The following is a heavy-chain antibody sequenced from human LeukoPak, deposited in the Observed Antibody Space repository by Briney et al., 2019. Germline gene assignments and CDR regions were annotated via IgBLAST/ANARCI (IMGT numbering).Heavy chain of an antibody. CDR2: ISWNSGSI. D-gene: IGHD5-12*01. V-gene: IGHV3-9*01. CDR1: GFTFDDYA. J-gene: IGHJ3*02. CDR3: AKAIGATAGMGAFDI. Sequence: GGSLRLSCAASGFTFDDYAMHWVRQAPGKGLEWVSGISWNSGSIGYADSVKGRFTISRDNAENSLYLQMNSLRAEDTALYYCAKAIGATAGMGAFDIWGQGTMVTVSS.